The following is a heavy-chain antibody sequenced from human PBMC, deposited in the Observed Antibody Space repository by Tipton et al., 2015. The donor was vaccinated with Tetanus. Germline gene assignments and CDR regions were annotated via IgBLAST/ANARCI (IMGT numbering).Heavy chain of an antibody. CDR1: GGSISSYY. J-gene: IGHJ3*02. Sequence: TLSLTCTVSGGSISSYYWSWIRQPAGKGLEWIGHIYTSGSTNYNPSLKSRVTTSVDTSKNQFSLKLSSVTAADTAVYYCASHYGSGSDDAFDIWGQGTMVTVSS. CDR2: IYTSGST. CDR3: ASHYGSGSDDAFDI. V-gene: IGHV4-4*07. D-gene: IGHD3-10*01.